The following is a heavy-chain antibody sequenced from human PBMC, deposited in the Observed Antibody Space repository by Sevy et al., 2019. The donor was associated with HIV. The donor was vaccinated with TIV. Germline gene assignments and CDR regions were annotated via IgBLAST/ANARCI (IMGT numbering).Heavy chain of an antibody. J-gene: IGHJ4*02. CDR2: VNSDGSST. CDR3: VADNPWQDY. V-gene: IGHV3-74*01. CDR1: GFTFSSYW. D-gene: IGHD1-1*01. Sequence: GGALRLSCAASGFTFSSYWMHWVRQAPGKGPVWVSGVNSDGSSTNYADSVKGRFTMSRDSAKNTLYLQMNSLRAEDTAVYFCVADNPWQDYWGQGTLVTVSS.